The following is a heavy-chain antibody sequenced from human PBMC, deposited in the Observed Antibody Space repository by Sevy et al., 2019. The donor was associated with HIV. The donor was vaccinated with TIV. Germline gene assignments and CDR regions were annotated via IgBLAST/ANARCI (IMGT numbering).Heavy chain of an antibody. D-gene: IGHD3-22*01. V-gene: IGHV3-23*01. CDR1: GFNFNNYA. J-gene: IGHJ1*01. CDR2: ISGSGGRT. Sequence: GGSLRLSCKASGFNFNNYAMSWVRQAPGKGLEWVSTISGSGGRTYTAESVRGRLTISRDNSKRTVYLQMNSLRGDGTAIYYCAKDPYSSGEYFQKWGQGARVTVSS. CDR3: AKDPYSSGEYFQK.